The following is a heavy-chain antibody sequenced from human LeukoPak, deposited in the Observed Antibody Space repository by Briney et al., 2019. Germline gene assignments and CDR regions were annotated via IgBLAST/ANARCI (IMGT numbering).Heavy chain of an antibody. CDR1: GFTFSTFS. Sequence: GGSLRLSCAVSGFTFSTFSMNWVRQAPGKGLEWVSYISSSSSTIFHADSVKGRFPICRDNAKNSLYLQMNSLRGEDAAVYYCAKDSDYYHSSGYYYPYSQHWGPGTLVTVSP. CDR3: AKDSDYYHSSGYYYPYSQH. D-gene: IGHD3-22*01. V-gene: IGHV3-48*01. J-gene: IGHJ1*01. CDR2: ISSSSSTI.